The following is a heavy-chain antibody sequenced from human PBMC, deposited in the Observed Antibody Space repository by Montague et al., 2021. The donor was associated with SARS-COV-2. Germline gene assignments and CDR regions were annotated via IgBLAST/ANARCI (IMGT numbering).Heavy chain of an antibody. CDR2: INNSGST. V-gene: IGHV4-4*07. Sequence: SETLSLTCTVSGGSISGYYWSWIRQPAGKGLEWIGGINNSGSTSYNPSLKSRVTMSVDTSKNQFSRKLSSVTAADTAVYYCVRDQGRSNWNYPDYWGQGTPVTVSS. CDR1: GGSISGYY. D-gene: IGHD1-20*01. J-gene: IGHJ4*02. CDR3: VRDQGRSNWNYPDY.